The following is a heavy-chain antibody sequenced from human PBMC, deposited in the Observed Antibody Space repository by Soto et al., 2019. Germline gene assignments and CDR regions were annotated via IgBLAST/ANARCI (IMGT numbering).Heavy chain of an antibody. Sequence: EVQLVESGGGLVQPGGSLRLSCAASGFAFSSHWMHWVRQAPGKGLVWVSRINNDGSITTNTDSVKGRFTISRDNAKNTLFLEINSLRVEDTAVYYCARDPYHYSYYGLDVWGQGTTVIVSS. V-gene: IGHV3-74*01. CDR2: INNDGSIT. CDR3: ARDPYHYSYYGLDV. CDR1: GFAFSSHW. J-gene: IGHJ6*02.